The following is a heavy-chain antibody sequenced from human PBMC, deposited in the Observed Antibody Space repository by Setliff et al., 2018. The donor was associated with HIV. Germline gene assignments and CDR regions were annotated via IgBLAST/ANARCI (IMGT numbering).Heavy chain of an antibody. V-gene: IGHV3-30*04. CDR3: VRDLTTIVTRKVFDI. D-gene: IGHD4-4*01. Sequence: GSLRLSCAASGFTFGDYAIHWVRQAPGKGLEWVAVISYVGSYKNYAESVKGRFTISRDNSKNTLYVQMNSLRADDTAIYYCVRDLTTIVTRKVFDIWGQGTMVTVSS. CDR1: GFTFGDYA. CDR2: ISYVGSYK. J-gene: IGHJ3*02.